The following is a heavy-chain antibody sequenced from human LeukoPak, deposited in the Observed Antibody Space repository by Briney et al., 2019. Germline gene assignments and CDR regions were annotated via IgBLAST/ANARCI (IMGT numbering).Heavy chain of an antibody. CDR2: IYHSGTT. CDR3: GRGSGGGTYGGPDY. Sequence: SETLSLTCAVSGYSISSGYYWGWIRQSPGKGLEWIGSIYHSGTTYYNPSLKSRVTVSVDRSRNQFSLNLTSVTAADTAVFYWGRGSGGGTYGGPDYGGQGTLATFSS. CDR1: GYSISSGYY. J-gene: IGHJ4*02. V-gene: IGHV4-38-2*01. D-gene: IGHD1-26*01.